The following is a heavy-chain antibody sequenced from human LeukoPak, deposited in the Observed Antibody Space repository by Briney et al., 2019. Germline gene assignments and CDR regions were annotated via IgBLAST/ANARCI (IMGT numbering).Heavy chain of an antibody. CDR2: ISGSGGST. Sequence: GGSLRLSCAASGFTFSSYAMSWVRQAPGKGLEWVSAISGSGGSTYYADSVKGRFTISRDNSKNTLYLQMNSLRAEDTAVYYCARGQKYIYGYTVTELGSRYFDYWGQGTLVTVSS. CDR3: ARGQKYIYGYTVTELGSRYFDY. V-gene: IGHV3-23*01. J-gene: IGHJ4*02. CDR1: GFTFSSYA. D-gene: IGHD5-18*01.